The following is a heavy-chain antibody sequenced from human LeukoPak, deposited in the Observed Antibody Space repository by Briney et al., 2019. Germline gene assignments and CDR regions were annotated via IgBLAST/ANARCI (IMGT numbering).Heavy chain of an antibody. D-gene: IGHD3-3*01. CDR1: GGSISSSSYY. CDR3: ARVRAIFGAYYYYMDV. J-gene: IGHJ6*03. CDR2: IYYSGST. V-gene: IGHV4-39*07. Sequence: PSETLSLTCTVSGGSISSSSYYWGWIRQPPGKGLEWIGSIYYSGSTYYNPSLKSRVTISVDRSKNQFSLKLSSVTAADTAVYYCARVRAIFGAYYYYMDVWGKGTTVTVSS.